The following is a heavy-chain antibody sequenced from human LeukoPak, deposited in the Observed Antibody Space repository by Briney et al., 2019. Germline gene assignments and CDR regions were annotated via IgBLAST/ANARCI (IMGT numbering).Heavy chain of an antibody. CDR3: ATFEDVYNFEGVFDY. D-gene: IGHD5-24*01. J-gene: IGHJ4*02. CDR1: GGSISSNNYY. CDR2: IYFSGST. V-gene: IGHV4-39*07. Sequence: SETLSLTCTVSGGSISSNNYYWGWIRQPPGTGLEWIGSIYFSGSTSYNPSLKSRVTISLDTSKNQFSLKLNSVTAADTAVYYCATFEDVYNFEGVFDYWGQGTLVTVSS.